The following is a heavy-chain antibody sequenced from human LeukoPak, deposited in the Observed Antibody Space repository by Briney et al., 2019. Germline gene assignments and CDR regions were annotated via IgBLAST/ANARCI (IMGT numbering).Heavy chain of an antibody. CDR1: GGSISSSSYY. CDR3: ARHARYSRASGYDY. D-gene: IGHD6-13*01. Sequence: SETLSLTCTVSGGSISSSSYYWGWIRQPPGKGLEWIGSIYYSGSTYYNPSLKSRVTISVDTSKNQFSLKLSSVTAADTAVYYCARHARYSRASGYDYWGQGTLVTVSS. J-gene: IGHJ4*02. V-gene: IGHV4-39*01. CDR2: IYYSGST.